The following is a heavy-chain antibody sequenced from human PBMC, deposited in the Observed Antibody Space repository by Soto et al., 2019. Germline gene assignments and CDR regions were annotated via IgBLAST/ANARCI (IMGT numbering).Heavy chain of an antibody. V-gene: IGHV4-39*01. CDR2: VYYGGAIFYSGNI. D-gene: IGHD3-3*02. CDR1: GDSISSSNSH. J-gene: IGHJ3*02. CDR3: VRYDRINMKPYSPEGFHI. Sequence: ETLSLTCPVSGDSISSSNSHWGWTRQPPGKGLEYIGSVYYGGAIFYSGNIYYNPSLKSRVTISVDTSKNQFSLRLSSVTAADTGVYYSVRYDRINMKPYSPEGFHIWGQGTTVTV.